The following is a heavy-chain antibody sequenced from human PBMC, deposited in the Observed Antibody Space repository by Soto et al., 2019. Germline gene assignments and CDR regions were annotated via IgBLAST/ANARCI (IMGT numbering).Heavy chain of an antibody. CDR3: AAVEMATIGTFDY. CDR2: IVVGSGNT. D-gene: IGHD5-12*01. CDR1: GFTFTSSA. Sequence: SVKVSCKASGFTFTSSAVQWARQARGQSLEWIGWIVVGSGNTNYGQKFQERVTITTDMSTSTAYMELSSLRYEDTGVYYCAAVEMATIGTFDYWGQGTLVTVSS. V-gene: IGHV1-58*01. J-gene: IGHJ4*02.